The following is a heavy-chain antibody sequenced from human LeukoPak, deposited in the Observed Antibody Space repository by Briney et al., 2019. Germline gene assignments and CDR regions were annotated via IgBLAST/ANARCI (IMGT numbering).Heavy chain of an antibody. CDR1: GYTFTSYD. J-gene: IGHJ4*02. D-gene: IGHD5-18*01. V-gene: IGHV1-8*03. CDR2: MNPNSGNT. CDR3: ARGSRGYSHGPPTFDF. Sequence: ASVKVSCKASGYTFTSYDINWVRQATGQGLEWMGWMNPNSGNTGYAQKFQGRVTITRNTSISTAYMELSSLRSEDTAVYYCARGSRGYSHGPPTFDFWGQGTLVTVSS.